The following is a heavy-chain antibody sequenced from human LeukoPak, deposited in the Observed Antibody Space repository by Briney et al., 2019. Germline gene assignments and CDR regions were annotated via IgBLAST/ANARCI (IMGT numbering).Heavy chain of an antibody. V-gene: IGHV3-23*01. Sequence: PGGSLRLSCAAAGFTLSTYWMHWVRQAPGKGLEWVSAISGSGSTTYYADSVKGRFTISRDNSKNTLFLQMNSLTAEDTAIYSCARPRLEYCSGGSCFDAFDIWGQGTMVTVSS. CDR3: ARPRLEYCSGGSCFDAFDI. CDR2: ISGSGSTT. CDR1: GFTLSTYW. J-gene: IGHJ3*02. D-gene: IGHD2-15*01.